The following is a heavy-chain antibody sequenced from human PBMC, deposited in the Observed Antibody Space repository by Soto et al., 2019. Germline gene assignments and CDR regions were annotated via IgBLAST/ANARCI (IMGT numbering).Heavy chain of an antibody. J-gene: IGHJ6*02. D-gene: IGHD6-13*01. Sequence: SETLSLTCTVSGGSISSSSYYWGWIRQPPGKGLEWIGSIYYSGSTYYNPSLKSRVTISVDTSKNQFSLKLSSVTAADTAVYYCARASGIAAAGHYYYGMDVWDQGTTVTVSS. CDR3: ARASGIAAAGHYYYGMDV. CDR1: GGSISSSSYY. V-gene: IGHV4-39*01. CDR2: IYYSGST.